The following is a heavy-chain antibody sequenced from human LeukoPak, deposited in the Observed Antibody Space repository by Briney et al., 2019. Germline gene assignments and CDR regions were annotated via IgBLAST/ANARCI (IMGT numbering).Heavy chain of an antibody. V-gene: IGHV3-23*01. D-gene: IGHD7-27*01. CDR1: GFTFSSYA. CDR3: AKAPATGEGYYFYYMDV. J-gene: IGHJ6*03. Sequence: GGSLRLSCAASGFASGFTFSSYAMSWVRQAPGKGLEWVASINGRAATTYYADSVKGRFTISRDNSKNTLYLQMNSLGADDAAVYYCAKAPATGEGYYFYYMDVWGKGTTVTVSS. CDR2: INGRAATT.